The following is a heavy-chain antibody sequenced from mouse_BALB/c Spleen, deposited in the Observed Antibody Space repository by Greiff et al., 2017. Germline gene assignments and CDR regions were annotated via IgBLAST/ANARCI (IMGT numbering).Heavy chain of an antibody. J-gene: IGHJ4*01. V-gene: IGHV14-3*02. Sequence: EVKLQESGAELVKPGASVKLSCTASGFNIKDTYMHWVKQRPEQGLEWIGRIDPANGNTKYDPKFQGKATITADTSSNTAYLQLSSLTSEDTAVYYCAREGGYYGLYYAMDYWGQGTSVTVSS. D-gene: IGHD2-1*01. CDR2: IDPANGNT. CDR3: AREGGYYGLYYAMDY. CDR1: GFNIKDTY.